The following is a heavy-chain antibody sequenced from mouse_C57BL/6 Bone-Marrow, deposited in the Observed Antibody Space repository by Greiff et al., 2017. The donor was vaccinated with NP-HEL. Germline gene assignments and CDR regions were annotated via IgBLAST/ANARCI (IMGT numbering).Heavy chain of an antibody. J-gene: IGHJ4*01. CDR2: IRLKSDNYAT. D-gene: IGHD1-1*01. V-gene: IGHV6-3*01. CDR1: GFTFSNYW. CDR3: TDYYGKGYAMDY. Sequence: EVQLVESGGGLVQPGGSMKLSCVASGFTFSNYWMNWVRQSPEKGLEWVAQIRLKSDNYATHYAESVKGRFTISRDDSKSSVYLQMNNLRAEDTGIYYCTDYYGKGYAMDYWGQGTSVTVSS.